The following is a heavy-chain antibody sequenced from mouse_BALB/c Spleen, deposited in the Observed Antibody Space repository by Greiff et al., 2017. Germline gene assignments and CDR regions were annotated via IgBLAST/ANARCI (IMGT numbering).Heavy chain of an antibody. V-gene: IGHV4-1*02. Sequence: DVMLVESGGGLVQPGGSLKLSCAASGFDFSRYWMSWVRQAPGKGLEWIGEINPDSSTINYTPSLKDKFIISRDNAKNTLYLQMSKVRSEDSALYYCARPYGYYGNSAMDYWGQGTSVTVSS. J-gene: IGHJ4*01. D-gene: IGHD2-1*01. CDR3: ARPYGYYGNSAMDY. CDR1: GFDFSRYW. CDR2: INPDSSTI.